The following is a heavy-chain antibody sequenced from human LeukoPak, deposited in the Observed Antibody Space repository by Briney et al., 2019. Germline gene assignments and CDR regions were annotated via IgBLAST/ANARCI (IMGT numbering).Heavy chain of an antibody. CDR2: INHSGST. Sequence: SETLSLTCAVYGGSFSGYYWSWIRQPPGKGLEWIGEINHSGSTNYNPSLESRVTISLDTSKSQFSLELRSVTAADTAVYYCAREPAGYGIHHFDYWGQGTLVTVSS. J-gene: IGHJ4*02. CDR3: AREPAGYGIHHFDY. V-gene: IGHV4-34*01. D-gene: IGHD1-14*01. CDR1: GGSFSGYY.